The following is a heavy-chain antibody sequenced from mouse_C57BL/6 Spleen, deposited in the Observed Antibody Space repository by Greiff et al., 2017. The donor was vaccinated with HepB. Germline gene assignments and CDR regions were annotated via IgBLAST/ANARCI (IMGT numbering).Heavy chain of an antibody. V-gene: IGHV1-22*01. J-gene: IGHJ4*01. Sequence: EVQLQQSGPELVKPGASVKMSCKASGYTFTDYNMHWVKQSHGKSLEWIGYINPNNGGTSYNQKFKGKATLTVNKSSSTAYMELRSLTSEDSAVYYCARGYYGNSYAMDYWGQGTSVTVSS. CDR2: INPNNGGT. CDR1: GYTFTDYN. D-gene: IGHD2-1*01. CDR3: ARGYYGNSYAMDY.